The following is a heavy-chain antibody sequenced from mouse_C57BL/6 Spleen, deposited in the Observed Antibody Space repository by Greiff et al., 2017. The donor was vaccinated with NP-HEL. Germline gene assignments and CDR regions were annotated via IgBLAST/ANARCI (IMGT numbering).Heavy chain of an antibody. J-gene: IGHJ3*01. CDR1: GFTFSSYA. Sequence: EVMLVESGGGLVKPGGSLKLSCAASGFTFSSYAMSWVRQTPEKRLEWVATISDGGSYTYYPDNVKGRFPISRDNAKKNLYLQMSHLKSEDTAMYYGARDPLYGNYGFAYWGQGTLVTVSA. CDR3: ARDPLYGNYGFAY. CDR2: ISDGGSYT. D-gene: IGHD2-1*01. V-gene: IGHV5-4*01.